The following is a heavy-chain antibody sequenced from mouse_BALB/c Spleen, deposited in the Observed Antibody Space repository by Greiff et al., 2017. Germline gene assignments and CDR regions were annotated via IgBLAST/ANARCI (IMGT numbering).Heavy chain of an antibody. D-gene: IGHD2-10*02. V-gene: IGHV1S81*02. CDR1: GYTFTSYW. Sequence: QVQLQQPGAELVKPGASVKLSCKASGYTFTSYWMHWVKQRPGQGLEWIGEINPSNGRTNYNEKFKSKATLTVDKSSSTAYMELRSLTSEDSAVYYCARGQYGNSAWFAYWGQGTLVTVSA. J-gene: IGHJ3*01. CDR2: INPSNGRT. CDR3: ARGQYGNSAWFAY.